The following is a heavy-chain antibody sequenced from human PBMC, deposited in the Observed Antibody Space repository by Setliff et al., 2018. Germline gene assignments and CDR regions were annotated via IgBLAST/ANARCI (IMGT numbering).Heavy chain of an antibody. CDR3: ARAYYDSSGYYPLVY. CDR1: GFSLSNARMG. J-gene: IGHJ4*02. CDR2: IFSNDEK. Sequence: SGSTLVNPTATLTLTCTVSGFSLSNARMGVSWIRQPPGKALEWLAHIFSNDEKSYSTSLKSRLTISKDTSKSQVVLTMTNMDPVDTATYYCARAYYDSSGYYPLVYWGQGTLVTV. D-gene: IGHD3-22*01. V-gene: IGHV2-26*01.